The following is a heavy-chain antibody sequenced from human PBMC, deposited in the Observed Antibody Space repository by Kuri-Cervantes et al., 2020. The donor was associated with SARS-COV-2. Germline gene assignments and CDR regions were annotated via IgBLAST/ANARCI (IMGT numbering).Heavy chain of an antibody. D-gene: IGHD6-19*01. V-gene: IGHV3-33*06. CDR1: GFTFSSYG. CDR3: AKESSTVAGLHSAFDY. Sequence: GESLKISCAASGFTFSSYGMHWVRQAPGKGLEWVAVIWYDGSNKYYADSVKGRFTISRDNSKNTLYLQMNSLRAEDTAVYYCAKESSTVAGLHSAFDYWGQGTLVTVSS. CDR2: IWYDGSNK. J-gene: IGHJ4*02.